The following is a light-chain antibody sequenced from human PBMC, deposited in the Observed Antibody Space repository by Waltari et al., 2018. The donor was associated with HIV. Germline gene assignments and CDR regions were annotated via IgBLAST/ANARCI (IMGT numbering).Light chain of an antibody. CDR2: EVT. Sequence: PGQSITISCDLNDNEYVSWYQRHPGKAPKVIIYEVTNRPSGLSNRFSGSKSGNTATLTISGLQPEDEADYFCTSYISGTSPVFGRGTRVTVL. CDR1: DLNDNEY. CDR3: TSYISGTSPV. J-gene: IGLJ2*01. V-gene: IGLV2-14*01.